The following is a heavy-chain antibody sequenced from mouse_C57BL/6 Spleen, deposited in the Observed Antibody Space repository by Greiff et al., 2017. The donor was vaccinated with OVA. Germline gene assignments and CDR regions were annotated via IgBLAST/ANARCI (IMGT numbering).Heavy chain of an antibody. Sequence: DVKLVESGGDLVKPGGSLKLSCAASGFTFSSYGMSWVRQTPDKRLEWVATISSGGSYTYYPDSVKGRFTISRDNAKNTLYLQMSSLKSEDTAMYYCAREGIRRQFAYWGQGTLVTVSA. J-gene: IGHJ3*01. D-gene: IGHD2-12*01. CDR3: AREGIRRQFAY. CDR2: ISSGGSYT. V-gene: IGHV5-6*02. CDR1: GFTFSSYG.